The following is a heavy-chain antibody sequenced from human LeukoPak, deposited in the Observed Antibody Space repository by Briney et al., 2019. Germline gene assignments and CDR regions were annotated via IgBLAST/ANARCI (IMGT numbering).Heavy chain of an antibody. CDR1: GGSVSSGSYY. CDR3: ARAVTIFGVVTPFFDY. J-gene: IGHJ4*02. D-gene: IGHD3-3*01. CDR2: IYYSGGT. Sequence: SETLSLTCTVSGGSVSSGSYYWSWIRQPPGKGLEWIGYIYYSGGTNYNPSLKSRVTISVDTSKNQFSLKLSSVTAADTAVYYCARAVTIFGVVTPFFDYWGQGTLVTVSS. V-gene: IGHV4-61*01.